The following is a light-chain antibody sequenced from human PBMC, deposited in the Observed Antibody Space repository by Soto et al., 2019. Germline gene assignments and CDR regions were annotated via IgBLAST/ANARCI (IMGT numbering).Light chain of an antibody. J-gene: IGKJ3*01. Sequence: DIPMTQSPSSLSASVGDRVTITCRASQGVSNNLAWYQQRPGKVPKLLIYAASTLQSGVPSRFSGSGSGTDFTLTISSLQPEDVATYYCQKYNFAPYTFGPGTTVDIK. CDR1: QGVSNN. CDR3: QKYNFAPYT. V-gene: IGKV1-27*01. CDR2: AAS.